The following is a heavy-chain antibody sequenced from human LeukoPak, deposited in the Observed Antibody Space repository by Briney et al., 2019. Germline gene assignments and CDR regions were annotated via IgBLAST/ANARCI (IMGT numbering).Heavy chain of an antibody. CDR3: AKFTYYYDSSGLKSYYFDY. J-gene: IGHJ4*02. Sequence: GGSLRLSCAASGFTFSSYSMNWVRQAPGKGLEWVSSISSSSSYIYYADSVKGRFTISRDNAKNSLYLQMNSLRAEDTAVYYCAKFTYYYDSSGLKSYYFDYWGQGTLVTVSS. V-gene: IGHV3-21*01. CDR2: ISSSSSYI. CDR1: GFTFSSYS. D-gene: IGHD3-22*01.